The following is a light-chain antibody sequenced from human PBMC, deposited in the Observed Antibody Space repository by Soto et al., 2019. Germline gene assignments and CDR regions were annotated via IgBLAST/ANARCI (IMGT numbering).Light chain of an antibody. J-gene: IGLJ1*01. Sequence: QSVLTQPPSASGTPGRRVTISCSGSNSNIGSNTVNWYQQLPGTAPKLLIYYDNLRPSGVPDRISGSKSGTSASLAISGLQSDDEADYYCAAWDDSLNVRVFVTGTKVTVL. V-gene: IGLV1-44*01. CDR2: YDN. CDR1: NSNIGSNT. CDR3: AAWDDSLNVRV.